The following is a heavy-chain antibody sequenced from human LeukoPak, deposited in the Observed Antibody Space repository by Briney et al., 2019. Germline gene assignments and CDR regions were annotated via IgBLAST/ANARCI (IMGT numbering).Heavy chain of an antibody. J-gene: IGHJ6*02. CDR2: IYSGGST. CDR1: GFTFSSYA. CDR3: ATSSQTYYDFWSGYYTGGAYGMDV. V-gene: IGHV3-53*01. Sequence: PGGSLRLSCAASGFTFSSYAMSWVRQAPGKGLEWVSVIYSGGSTYYADSVKGRFTISRDNSKNTLYLQMNSLRAEDTAVYYCATSSQTYYDFWSGYYTGGAYGMDVWGQGTTVTVSS. D-gene: IGHD3-3*01.